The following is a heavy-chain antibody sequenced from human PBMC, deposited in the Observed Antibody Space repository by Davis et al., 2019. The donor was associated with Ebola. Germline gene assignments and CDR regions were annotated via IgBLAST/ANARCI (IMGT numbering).Heavy chain of an antibody. CDR2: ISAFNGNK. Sequence: ASVKVSCKASGYTFTGYYMHWVRQAPGQGLEWMGWISAFNGNKYYVQKFRDRVSMTTDTSSSTAYMELTSLTLDDTAVYYCAREVGETKLDQWGQGTLVTVS. J-gene: IGHJ4*02. CDR3: AREVGETKLDQ. V-gene: IGHV1-18*04. CDR1: GYTFTGYY. D-gene: IGHD1-26*01.